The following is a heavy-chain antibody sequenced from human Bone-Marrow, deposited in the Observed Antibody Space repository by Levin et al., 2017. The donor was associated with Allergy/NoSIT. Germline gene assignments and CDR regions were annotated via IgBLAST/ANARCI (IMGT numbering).Heavy chain of an antibody. CDR3: ARLYCSSTSCYGATWFDP. Sequence: SQTLSLTCTVSGGSISSSSYYWGWIRQPPGKGLEWIGSIYYSGSTYYNPSLKSRVTISVDTSKNQFSLKLSSVTAADTAVYYCARLYCSSTSCYGATWFDPWGQGTLVTVSS. D-gene: IGHD2-2*01. CDR1: GGSISSSSYY. V-gene: IGHV4-39*01. CDR2: IYYSGST. J-gene: IGHJ5*02.